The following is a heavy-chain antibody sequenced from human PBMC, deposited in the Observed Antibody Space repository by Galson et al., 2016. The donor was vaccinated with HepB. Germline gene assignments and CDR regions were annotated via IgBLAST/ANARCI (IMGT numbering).Heavy chain of an antibody. Sequence: CAISGDSVSSNKVVWNWIRQSPSRGLEWLGGTYLRAMWYNDYASSVRSRITINPDISKNQFSLQLNSVTPEDTAVYYCARGVTTQAGWNWFDPWGQGTLVTVAS. V-gene: IGHV6-1*01. J-gene: IGHJ5*02. CDR2: TYLRAMWYN. CDR3: ARGVTTQAGWNWFDP. CDR1: GDSVSSNKVV. D-gene: IGHD2-21*02.